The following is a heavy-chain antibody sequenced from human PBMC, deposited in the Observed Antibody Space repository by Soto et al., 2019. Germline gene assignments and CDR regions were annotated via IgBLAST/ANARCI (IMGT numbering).Heavy chain of an antibody. J-gene: IGHJ3*02. CDR3: ARGTFPPLPTI. Sequence: QVQLQESGPGLVKPSETLSLTCTVSGGSISNYYWRWIRQTPGNGLEWIGYIHNTGTTNYNPSLKVPFTLLADPSKHQFSLLLSSVTDADTAVYYCARGTFPPLPTIWGQGTMVTVS. CDR2: IHNTGTT. CDR1: GGSISNYY. V-gene: IGHV4-59*01.